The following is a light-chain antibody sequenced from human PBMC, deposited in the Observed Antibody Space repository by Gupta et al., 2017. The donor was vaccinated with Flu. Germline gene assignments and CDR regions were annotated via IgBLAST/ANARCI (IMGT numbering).Light chain of an antibody. J-gene: IGLJ3*02. CDR3: NSFTSSTTPGV. Sequence: QSALTQPASVSGSPGQSITISCTGTNSDIGAFDYVSWYQQHPGKASKLIIYAVNRRPSGVSDRFSGSKSDNTASLTISGLQSEDEGHYFCNSFTSSTTPGVFGGGTKLTVL. CDR2: AVN. CDR1: NSDIGAFDY. V-gene: IGLV2-14*01.